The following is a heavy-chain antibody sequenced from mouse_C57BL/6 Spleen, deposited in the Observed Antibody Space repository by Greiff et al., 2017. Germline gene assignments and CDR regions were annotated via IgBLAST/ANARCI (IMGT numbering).Heavy chain of an antibody. V-gene: IGHV1-15*01. D-gene: IGHD2-3*01. J-gene: IGHJ4*01. CDR3: TRWRVLYDGFSLYYYAMDY. CDR2: IDPENGGT. Sequence: QVQLQQSGAELVRPGASVTLSCKASGYTFTDYEMHWVKQPPVHGLEWIGAIDPENGGTAYNQKFKGKAILTAHKSTSTAYMERRSRTSEDSAVYYCTRWRVLYDGFSLYYYAMDYWCQGTSVTVSS. CDR1: GYTFTDYE.